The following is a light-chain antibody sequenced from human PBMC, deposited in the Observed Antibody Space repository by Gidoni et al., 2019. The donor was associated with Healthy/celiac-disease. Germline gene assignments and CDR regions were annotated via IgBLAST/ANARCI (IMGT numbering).Light chain of an antibody. CDR1: SSNIGAGYA. V-gene: IGLV1-40*01. J-gene: IGLJ2*01. CDR2: GNS. Sequence: QSVLTQPPPVSGAPGQRVTVSCTGSSSNIGAGYAVHWYQQLPGTAPKLLIYGNSNRPSGVPDRFSGSKSGTSASLASTGLQAEDEADYYCQSYDSSLSGSVVFGGGTKLTVL. CDR3: QSYDSSLSGSVV.